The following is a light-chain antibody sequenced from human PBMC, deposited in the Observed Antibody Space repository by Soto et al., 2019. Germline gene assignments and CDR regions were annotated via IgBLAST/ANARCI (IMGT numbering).Light chain of an antibody. CDR1: SSNIGSNY. CDR3: AAWDDSLSSPV. Sequence: QSVLTQPPSASGTPGQRVTISCSGSSSNIGSNYVYWYQQLPGTAPKLLIFRNNQRPSGVPDRISGSKSGTSASLAISGLRFEDEADYYCAAWDDSLSSPVFGGGTQLTV. J-gene: IGLJ7*01. V-gene: IGLV1-47*01. CDR2: RNN.